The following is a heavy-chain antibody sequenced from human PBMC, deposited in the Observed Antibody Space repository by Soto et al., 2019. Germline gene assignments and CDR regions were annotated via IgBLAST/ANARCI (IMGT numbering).Heavy chain of an antibody. V-gene: IGHV1-2*02. CDR2: INPNSGGT. Sequence: QVQLVQSGAEVKKPGASVKVSCKASGYTFTGYYMHWVRQAPGQGLEWMGWINPNSGGTNYAQKFQGMVTMTRDTSISTAYMELSRLRSDDTAVYYCASSGTKGYYYYGMDVWGQGTTVTVSS. D-gene: IGHD1-7*01. CDR3: ASSGTKGYYYYGMDV. CDR1: GYTFTGYY. J-gene: IGHJ6*02.